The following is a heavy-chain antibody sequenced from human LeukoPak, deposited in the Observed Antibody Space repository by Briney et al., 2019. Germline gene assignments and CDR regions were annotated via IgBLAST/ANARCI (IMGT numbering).Heavy chain of an antibody. Sequence: SQTLSLTCTVSGGSISSGDYYWRWIRQPPGKGLEWIGYIYYSGSTYYNPSLKSRVTISVDTSKNQFSLKLSSVTAADTAVYYCARDNKATTGIDYWGQGTLVTVSS. CDR3: ARDNKATTGIDY. D-gene: IGHD5-12*01. CDR1: GGSISSGDYY. CDR2: IYYSGST. V-gene: IGHV4-30-4*01. J-gene: IGHJ4*02.